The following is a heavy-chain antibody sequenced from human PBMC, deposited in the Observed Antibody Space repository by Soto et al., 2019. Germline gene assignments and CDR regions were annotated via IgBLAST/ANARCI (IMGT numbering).Heavy chain of an antibody. V-gene: IGHV3-74*01. Sequence: EVQLLESGGGLVQPGGSLRLSCAASGFTFNTYWMHWVRQAPGRGLVWVSRLNSDGSSKYYGDSMKGRFTISRDNADNTVYLQMNSLRDEDTAVYFCVRGFKNYYAMDVWGQGTTVTVSS. J-gene: IGHJ6*02. CDR1: GFTFNTYW. CDR2: LNSDGSSK. CDR3: VRGFKNYYAMDV.